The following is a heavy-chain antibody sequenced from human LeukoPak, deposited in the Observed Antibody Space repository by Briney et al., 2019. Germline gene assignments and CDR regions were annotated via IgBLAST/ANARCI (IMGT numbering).Heavy chain of an antibody. D-gene: IGHD5/OR15-5a*01. Sequence: SETLSLTCAIYGGSFSGYYWSWIRQPPGKGLEWIGEINHSGSTNYNPSLKSRVTISVDTSKNQFSLKLSSVTAADTAVYYCARGHLVSNAFDIWGQGTMVTVSS. CDR3: ARGHLVSNAFDI. J-gene: IGHJ3*02. CDR2: INHSGST. V-gene: IGHV4-34*01. CDR1: GGSFSGYY.